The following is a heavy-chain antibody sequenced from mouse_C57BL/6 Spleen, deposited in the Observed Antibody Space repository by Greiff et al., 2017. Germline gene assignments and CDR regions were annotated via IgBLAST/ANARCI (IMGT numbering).Heavy chain of an antibody. V-gene: IGHV5-6*01. CDR3: ARPPYGNYEYFDV. CDR2: ISSGGSYT. J-gene: IGHJ1*03. D-gene: IGHD2-1*01. Sequence: EVKLVESGGDLVKPGGSLKLSCAASGFTFSSYGMSWVRQTPDKRLEWVATISSGGSYTYYPDSVKGRFTISRDNAKNTLSLQMSSLKSEDTAMYYCARPPYGNYEYFDVWGTGTTVTVAS. CDR1: GFTFSSYG.